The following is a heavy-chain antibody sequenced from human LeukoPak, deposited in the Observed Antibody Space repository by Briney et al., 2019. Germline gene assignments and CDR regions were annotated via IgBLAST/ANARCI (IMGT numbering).Heavy chain of an antibody. CDR2: IIPIFGTA. CDR3: ARGYYDSSGYFYWFDP. V-gene: IGHV1-69*05. J-gene: IGHJ5*02. CDR1: GGTFISYA. D-gene: IGHD3-22*01. Sequence: ASVKVSCKASGGTFISYAISWVRQAPGQGLEWMGGIIPIFGTANYAQKFQGRVTITTDESTSTAYMELSSLRSEDTAVYYCARGYYDSSGYFYWFDPWGQGTLVTVSS.